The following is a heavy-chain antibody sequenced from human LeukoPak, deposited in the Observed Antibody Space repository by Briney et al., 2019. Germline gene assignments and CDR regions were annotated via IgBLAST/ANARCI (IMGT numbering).Heavy chain of an antibody. CDR2: ISYDGSNK. V-gene: IGHV3-30*04. Sequence: PGGSLRLSCAASGFTFSSYAMHWVRQAPGKGLEWVAVISYDGSNKYYADSVKGRFTISRDNSKNTLYLQMNSLRAEDTAVCYCARESAGLDYWGQGTLVTVSS. CDR3: ARESAGLDY. J-gene: IGHJ4*02. CDR1: GFTFSSYA.